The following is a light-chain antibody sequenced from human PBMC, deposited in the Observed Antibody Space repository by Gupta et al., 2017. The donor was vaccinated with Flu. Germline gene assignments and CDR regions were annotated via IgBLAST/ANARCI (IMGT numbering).Light chain of an antibody. J-gene: IGKJ4*01. V-gene: IGKV1-39*01. Sequence: PSSLSASVGDRVTITCRASQIISTYVNWYQQTPGKVPKLLISGASRLQGGVPSRFSASGSGTDFTLTISSLQPEDFATYYCQQSYSLPLTFGGGTQVEIK. CDR3: QQSYSLPLT. CDR2: GAS. CDR1: QIISTY.